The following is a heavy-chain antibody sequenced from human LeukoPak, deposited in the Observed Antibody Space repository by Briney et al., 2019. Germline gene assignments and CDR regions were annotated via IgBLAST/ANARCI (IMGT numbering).Heavy chain of an antibody. CDR2: ISYDGSNK. V-gene: IGHV3-30-3*01. Sequence: GGSLRLSCAASGFTFSSYAMHWVRQAPGKGLEWVAVISYDGSNKYYADSVKGRFTISRDNSKNTLYLQMNSLRAEDTAVYYCARDGADAWGQGTLVTVSS. CDR3: ARDGADA. CDR1: GFTFSSYA. J-gene: IGHJ5*02.